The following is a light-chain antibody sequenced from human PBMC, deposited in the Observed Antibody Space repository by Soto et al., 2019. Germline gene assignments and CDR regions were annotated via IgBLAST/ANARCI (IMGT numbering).Light chain of an antibody. Sequence: QSALTQPASVSGSPGQSITISCSGTSSDIGGYNFVSWYQQHPGKAPKLMIYDVTNRPSGISHRFSGSKSGNTASLTISGLQVDDEGDYYCSSYRSSATLPVFGGGTQLTVL. CDR1: SSDIGGYNF. J-gene: IGLJ3*02. V-gene: IGLV2-14*03. CDR2: DVT. CDR3: SSYRSSATLPV.